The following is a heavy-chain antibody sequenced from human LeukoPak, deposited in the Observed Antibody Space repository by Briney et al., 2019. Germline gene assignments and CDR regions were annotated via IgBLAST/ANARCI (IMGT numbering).Heavy chain of an antibody. CDR3: ARYTWNQGAFDI. V-gene: IGHV1-2*02. J-gene: IGHJ3*02. Sequence: EASVKVSCKASGYTFTGYYMHWVRQAPGQGLEWMGWINPNSGGTNYAQKFQGRVIMTRDTSISTAYMELSRLRSDDTAVYYCARYTWNQGAFDIWGQGTMVTVSS. CDR1: GYTFTGYY. D-gene: IGHD1-20*01. CDR2: INPNSGGT.